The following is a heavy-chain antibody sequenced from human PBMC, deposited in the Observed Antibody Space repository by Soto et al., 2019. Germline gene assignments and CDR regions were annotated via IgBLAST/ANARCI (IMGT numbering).Heavy chain of an antibody. CDR1: GFTFSSYA. CDR2: ISYDGSNK. D-gene: IGHD6-13*01. Sequence: AGGSLRLSCAASGFTFSSYAMHWVRQAPGKGLEWVAVISYDGSNKYYADSVKGRFTISRDNSKNTLYLQMNSLRAEDTAVYYCARDRQQLAPFDYWGQGTLVTVSS. CDR3: ARDRQQLAPFDY. V-gene: IGHV3-30-3*01. J-gene: IGHJ4*02.